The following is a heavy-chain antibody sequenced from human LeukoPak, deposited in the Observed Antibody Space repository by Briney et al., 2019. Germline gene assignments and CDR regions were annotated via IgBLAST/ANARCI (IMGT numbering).Heavy chain of an antibody. CDR2: IRYDGSNK. V-gene: IGHV3-30*02. D-gene: IGHD3-9*01. J-gene: IGHJ5*02. CDR3: AKDYAILTGYPNWFDP. Sequence: GGSLRLSCAASGFTFSSYSMNWVRQAPGKGLEWVAFIRYDGSNKYYADSVKGRFTISRDNSKNTLSLQMNSLRAEDTAVYYCAKDYAILTGYPNWFDPWGQGTLVTVSS. CDR1: GFTFSSYS.